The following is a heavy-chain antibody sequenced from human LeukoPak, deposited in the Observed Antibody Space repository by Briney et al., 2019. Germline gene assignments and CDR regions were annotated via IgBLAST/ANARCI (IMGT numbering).Heavy chain of an antibody. V-gene: IGHV4-59*08. J-gene: IGHJ6*03. Sequence: SETLSLTCSVSGASISSYYWSWIRHPPGPGLELIWHIYYSGSTNYNPSLKSRVTISVDTSKNQFSLKLSSVTAADTAVYYCSRAPLSYYYYMDVWGKGTTVTVSS. CDR3: SRAPLSYYYYMDV. D-gene: IGHD2-8*01. CDR2: IYYSGST. CDR1: GASISSYY.